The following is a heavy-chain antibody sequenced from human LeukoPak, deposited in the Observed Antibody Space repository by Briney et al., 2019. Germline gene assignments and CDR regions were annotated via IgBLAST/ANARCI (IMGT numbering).Heavy chain of an antibody. CDR2: IYNNGIT. CDR3: ARGYKSGWFHGYNWFDP. CDR1: DGSISSDNYY. J-gene: IGHJ5*02. Sequence: SQTLSLTCTASDGSISSDNYYWNWIRQPAGKGLEWIGRIYNNGITNYNPSLRSRVTISVDTSKKQFSLTLSSVTAADTAVYYCARGYKSGWFHGYNWFDPWGQGTLVTVSS. D-gene: IGHD6-19*01. V-gene: IGHV4-61*02.